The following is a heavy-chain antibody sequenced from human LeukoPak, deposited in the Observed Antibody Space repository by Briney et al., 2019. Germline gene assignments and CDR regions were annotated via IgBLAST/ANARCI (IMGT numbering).Heavy chain of an antibody. J-gene: IGHJ6*03. CDR1: GGTLSSYA. Sequence: GASVKVFCKASGGTLSSYAISWVRQPPGQGLEWMGKIIPIFGTANYAQKFQGRVTITTHKSTSTPYMALSSLRSEDTAVYYCASGLYYDILYGYTGGYYYYMDVWGKGTAVTVSS. CDR2: IIPIFGTA. CDR3: ASGLYYDILYGYTGGYYYYMDV. D-gene: IGHD3-9*01. V-gene: IGHV1-69*05.